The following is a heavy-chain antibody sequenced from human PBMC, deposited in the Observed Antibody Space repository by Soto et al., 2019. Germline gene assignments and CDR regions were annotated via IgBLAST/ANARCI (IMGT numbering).Heavy chain of an antibody. CDR3: ARSIVVVTAADY. D-gene: IGHD2-21*02. CDR1: GYTFTSYA. Sequence: ASVKVSCKASGYTFTSYAMHWVRQAPGQRLEWMGWINAGNGNTKYSQKFQGRVTITRDTSASTAYMELSSLRSEDAAVYYCARSIVVVTAADYWGQGPLVTV. V-gene: IGHV1-3*01. CDR2: INAGNGNT. J-gene: IGHJ4*02.